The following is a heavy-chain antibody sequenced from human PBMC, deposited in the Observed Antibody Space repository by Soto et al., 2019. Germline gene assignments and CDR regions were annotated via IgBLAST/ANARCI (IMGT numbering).Heavy chain of an antibody. J-gene: IGHJ4*02. Sequence: EVQLVESGGGLVQPGWSLRLACVASGLTFSRNWMTWVRQAPGKGLEWVATIKYDGSEKSYVDSVKGRFTISRDNAQNSLSLQMNSLRAADTAVYYCARVLSAFDYFDYWGQGTLVTVSS. CDR1: GLTFSRNW. CDR2: IKYDGSEK. V-gene: IGHV3-7*05. CDR3: ARVLSAFDYFDY. D-gene: IGHD3-3*02.